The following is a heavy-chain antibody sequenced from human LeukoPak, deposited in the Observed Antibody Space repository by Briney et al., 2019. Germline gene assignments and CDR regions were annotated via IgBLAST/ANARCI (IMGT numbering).Heavy chain of an antibody. D-gene: IGHD6-19*01. CDR1: GFTFSSYA. CDR2: ISYDGSNK. Sequence: QAGGSLRLSCAASGFTFSSYAMHWVRQAPGKGLEWGAVISYDGSNKYYADSVKGRFTISRDNSKNTLYLQMNSLRAEDTAVYYCARSHIAVAGIPFDYWGQGTLVTVSS. J-gene: IGHJ4*02. V-gene: IGHV3-30*04. CDR3: ARSHIAVAGIPFDY.